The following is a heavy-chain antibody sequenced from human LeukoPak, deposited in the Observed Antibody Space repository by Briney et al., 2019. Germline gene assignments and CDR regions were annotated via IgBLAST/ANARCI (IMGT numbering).Heavy chain of an antibody. J-gene: IGHJ3*02. V-gene: IGHV3-33*06. D-gene: IGHD6-13*01. CDR1: GFTFSSYG. CDR2: IWYDGSNK. CDR3: AKDLYSSSWHNINDAFDI. Sequence: GGSLRLSCAASGFTFSSYGMHWVRQAPGKGLEWVAVIWYDGSNKYYADSVKGRFTISRDNSKNTLYLQMNSLRAEDTAVYYCAKDLYSSSWHNINDAFDIWGQGTMVTVSS.